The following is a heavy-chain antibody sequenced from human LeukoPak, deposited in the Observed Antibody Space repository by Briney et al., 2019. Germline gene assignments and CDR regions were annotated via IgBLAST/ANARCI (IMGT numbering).Heavy chain of an antibody. CDR3: ARVLVDTAMVLDAFDI. J-gene: IGHJ3*02. V-gene: IGHV1-2*02. CDR2: INPNSGGT. CDR1: GYTFTGYY. D-gene: IGHD5-18*01. Sequence: ASVKVSCKASGYTFTGYYMHWVRQAPGQGLEWMGWINPNSGGTNYAQKFQGRVTMTRDTSISTAYMELSRLRSDDTAVYYCARVLVDTAMVLDAFDIWGQGTMVTVSS.